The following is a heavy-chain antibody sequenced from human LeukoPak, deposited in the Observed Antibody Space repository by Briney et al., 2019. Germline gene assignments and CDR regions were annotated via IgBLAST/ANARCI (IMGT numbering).Heavy chain of an antibody. D-gene: IGHD2-2*01. J-gene: IGHJ6*03. CDR2: IRYDGSNK. CDR1: GFTFSSYG. CDR3: AKVAFLCSTSCYHYYMDV. V-gene: IGHV3-30*02. Sequence: PGGSLRLSCAASGFTFSSYGMHWVRQAPGKGLEWGAFIRYDGSNKYYADSVKGRFTISRDNSKNTLYLQMNSLRAEDTAVYYCAKVAFLCSTSCYHYYMDVWGKGTTVTVSS.